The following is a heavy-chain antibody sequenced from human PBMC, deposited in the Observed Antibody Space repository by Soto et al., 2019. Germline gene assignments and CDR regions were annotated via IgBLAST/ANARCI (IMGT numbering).Heavy chain of an antibody. CDR3: AKGASGAGFVFDF. J-gene: IGHJ3*01. Sequence: GGTLRLSCAASGFTFDDYTMHLVRQRPGKGLEWVSLVSWDSDNRIYADSVKGRFTISRDNINNSLFLQMNSLRAEDTAVYFCAKGASGAGFVFDFWGLGTMVTVSS. CDR2: VSWDSDNR. V-gene: IGHV3-43*01. CDR1: GFTFDDYT. D-gene: IGHD3-3*01.